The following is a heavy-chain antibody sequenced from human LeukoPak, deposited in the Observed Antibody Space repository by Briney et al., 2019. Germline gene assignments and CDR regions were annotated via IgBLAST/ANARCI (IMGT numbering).Heavy chain of an antibody. J-gene: IGHJ4*02. CDR3: ARGGYYDFWTGHYRSLFGY. CDR1: GGSISSSSYY. V-gene: IGHV4-39*01. CDR2: IYYSGST. Sequence: SETLSLTCTVSGGSISSSSYYWGWIRQPPGKGLEWIGSIYYSGSTYYNPSLKSRVTISVDTSKNQFSLKLTSVTAADTAVYYCARGGYYDFWTGHYRSLFGYWGQGALVTVSS. D-gene: IGHD3-3*01.